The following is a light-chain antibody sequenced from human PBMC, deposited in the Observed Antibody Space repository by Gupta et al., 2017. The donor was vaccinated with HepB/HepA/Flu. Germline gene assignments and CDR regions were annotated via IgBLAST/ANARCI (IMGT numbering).Light chain of an antibody. CDR3: SSYTSSSTLV. CDR1: SSDVGGYNY. J-gene: IGLJ3*02. CDR2: DVS. Sequence: QSALTQPASVSGSPGQSITISCTGTSSDVGGYNYVSWYQQHPGKAPKLMIYDVSNRPSGVSNRFSGSKSGNTGSLTISGLQAEDEADYYCSSYTSSSTLVFGGGTKLTVL. V-gene: IGLV2-14*01.